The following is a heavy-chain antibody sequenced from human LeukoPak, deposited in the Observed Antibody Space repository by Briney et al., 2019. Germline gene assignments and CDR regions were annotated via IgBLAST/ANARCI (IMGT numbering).Heavy chain of an antibody. D-gene: IGHD3-9*01. CDR2: IKQDGSEK. V-gene: IGHV3-7*01. Sequence: GGSLRLSCAASGFTFSSYWMSWVRQAPGKGLEWVANIKQDGSEKYYVDSVEGRFTISRDDAKNSLYLQMNSLRAEDTAVYYCARDPIFLTGYYKYFDYWGQGTLVTVSS. J-gene: IGHJ4*02. CDR1: GFTFSSYW. CDR3: ARDPIFLTGYYKYFDY.